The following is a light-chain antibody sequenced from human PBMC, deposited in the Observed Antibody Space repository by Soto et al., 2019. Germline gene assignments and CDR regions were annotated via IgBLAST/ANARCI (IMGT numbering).Light chain of an antibody. Sequence: DFFLTQSPLSLPVTLGQPASISCISSHSLVYSDGNIYLNWFQQRPGQPPRRLFYKVSNRDSGVTARSSASGSGTALTVKISRVEDEDVGVYSYCMQGTYWKLDFGPGKNVDIK. CDR1: HSLVYSDGNIY. CDR2: KVS. CDR3: MQGTYWKLD. V-gene: IGKV2-30*01. J-gene: IGKJ3*01.